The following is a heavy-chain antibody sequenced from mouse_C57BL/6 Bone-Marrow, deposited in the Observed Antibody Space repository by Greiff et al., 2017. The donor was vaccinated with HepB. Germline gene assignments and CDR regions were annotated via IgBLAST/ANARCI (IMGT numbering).Heavy chain of an antibody. D-gene: IGHD1-1*01. Sequence: EVKLVESGPGLVKPSQSLSLTCSVTGYSITSGYYWNWIRQFPGNKLEWMGYISYDGSNNYNPSLKNRISITRDTSKNQFFLKLNSVTTEDTATYYCARGGRYYAMDYWGQGTSVTVSS. J-gene: IGHJ4*01. CDR2: ISYDGSN. V-gene: IGHV3-6*01. CDR3: ARGGRYYAMDY. CDR1: GYSITSGYY.